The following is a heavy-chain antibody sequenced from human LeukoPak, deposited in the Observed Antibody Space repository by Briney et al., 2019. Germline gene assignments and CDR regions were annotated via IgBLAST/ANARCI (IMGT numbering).Heavy chain of an antibody. Sequence: GGSLKISCKTSVFTFPTSWIAWVRQLPGEALEGMGSIYPGDSDTRYNPSFQGQVTISADRSIRTAYLQWSSLKASDTAMYYCARRGGGNTGGFYFDYWGQGSLVTVSS. CDR3: ARRGGGNTGGFYFDY. J-gene: IGHJ4*02. CDR1: VFTFPTSW. D-gene: IGHD5-18*01. CDR2: IYPGDSDT. V-gene: IGHV5-51*01.